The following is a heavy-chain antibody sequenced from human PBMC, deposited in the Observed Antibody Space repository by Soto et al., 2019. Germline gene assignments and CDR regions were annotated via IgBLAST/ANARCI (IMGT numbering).Heavy chain of an antibody. Sequence: GGSLRLSCAASGFTFSNAWMSWVRQAPGKGLEWVGRIKSKTDGGTTDYAAPVKGRFTISRDDSKNTLYLQMNSLRAEDTAVYYCAKWGYGDYYYGMDVWGQGTTVTVSS. CDR2: IKSKTDGGTT. J-gene: IGHJ6*02. V-gene: IGHV3-15*01. CDR3: AKWGYGDYYYGMDV. CDR1: GFTFSNAW. D-gene: IGHD4-17*01.